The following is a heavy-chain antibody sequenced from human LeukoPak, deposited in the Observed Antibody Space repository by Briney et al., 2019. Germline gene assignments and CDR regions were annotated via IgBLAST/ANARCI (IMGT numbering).Heavy chain of an antibody. V-gene: IGHV3-23*01. CDR1: GFTFSSYA. CDR2: ISGSGGST. J-gene: IGHJ4*02. Sequence: GGSLRLSCAASGFTFSSYAMSWVRQAPGKGLEWVSAISGSGGSTYYADSVKGRFTISRDNSKNTLYLQMNSLRAEDAAVYYCAKDNRRAHYFDYWGQGTPVTVSS. CDR3: AKDNRRAHYFDY.